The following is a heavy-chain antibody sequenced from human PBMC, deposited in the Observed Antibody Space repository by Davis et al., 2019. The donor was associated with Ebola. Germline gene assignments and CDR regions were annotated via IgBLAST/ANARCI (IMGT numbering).Heavy chain of an antibody. D-gene: IGHD3-16*01. CDR1: GGSIASGSYY. CDR3: ATDVAMAAIWGRDY. Sequence: MPSETLSLTCTVSGGSIASGSYYWGWIRQPPGKGLEWMGAIYDGGSTYYSSSLKSRLTISVDPSKNQVSMKLSSVTAADTAVYYCATDVAMAAIWGRDYWGQGTLVTVSS. J-gene: IGHJ4*02. CDR2: IYDGGST. V-gene: IGHV4-39*01.